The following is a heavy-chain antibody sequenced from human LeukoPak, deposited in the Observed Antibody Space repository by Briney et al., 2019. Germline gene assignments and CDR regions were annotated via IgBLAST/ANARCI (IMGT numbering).Heavy chain of an antibody. V-gene: IGHV3-72*01. D-gene: IGHD3-16*01. CDR2: SRNKANSYST. Sequence: GGYLRLSCAASGFTLTDQYMDWVRQAPGKGREWIGRSRNKANSYSTEYPASVKDRFVISRDASENLMYLQMYSLKIGDTAVYFCARDGGERGNSAFDVWGQGTEVTVSS. CDR3: ARDGGERGNSAFDV. J-gene: IGHJ3*01. CDR1: GFTLTDQY.